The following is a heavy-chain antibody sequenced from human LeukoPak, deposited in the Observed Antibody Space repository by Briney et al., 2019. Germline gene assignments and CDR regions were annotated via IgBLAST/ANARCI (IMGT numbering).Heavy chain of an antibody. CDR2: MLSSGTT. V-gene: IGHV4-59*01. J-gene: IGHJ4*02. D-gene: IGHD5-24*01. CDR1: GASIGGYS. Sequence: PSETLSLACTVSGASIGGYSWSWVRQTPGKRREWIAYMLSSGTTKYGPSLKSRVTISLDTSKNQVSLNLRTVTAADTAMYYCARGRDNLDYWGQGIHVTVSS. CDR3: ARGRDNLDY.